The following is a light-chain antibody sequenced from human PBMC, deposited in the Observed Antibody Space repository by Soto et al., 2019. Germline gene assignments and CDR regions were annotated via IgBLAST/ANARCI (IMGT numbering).Light chain of an antibody. CDR2: DAS. CDR1: HSVNSF. Sequence: EIVLTQSPATLSLSSGERATLSCRASHSVNSFLAWYQQKPGQAPRLLIYDASNRATGIPARFSGSGSGTDFTLTISRLEPEDFAIYYCQNRTSWPPAITFGQGTRLEIK. CDR3: QNRTSWPPAIT. J-gene: IGKJ5*01. V-gene: IGKV3-11*01.